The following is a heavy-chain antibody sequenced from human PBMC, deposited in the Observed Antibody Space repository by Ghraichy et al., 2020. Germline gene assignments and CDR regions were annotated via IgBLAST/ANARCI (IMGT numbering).Heavy chain of an antibody. D-gene: IGHD3-22*01. CDR2: IGGSGGGT. CDR3: AKGAAYYYDSSGYFFDY. V-gene: IGHV3-23*01. CDR1: GFTFSSYA. Sequence: GGSLRLSCAASGFTFSSYAMSWVRQAPGKGLEWVSTIGGSGGGTYYADSVKGRFTISRDNSKNTLYLQMNSLRAEDTAVYYCAKGAAYYYDSSGYFFDYWGQGTLVTVSS. J-gene: IGHJ4*02.